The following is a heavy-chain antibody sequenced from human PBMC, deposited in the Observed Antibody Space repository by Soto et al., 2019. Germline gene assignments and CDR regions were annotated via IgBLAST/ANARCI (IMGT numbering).Heavy chain of an antibody. CDR1: GCPISSYY. V-gene: IGHV4-59*08. CDR3: ARQIPGEDIVVVPAAKDYYYYYMDV. CDR2: IYYSGST. D-gene: IGHD2-2*01. Sequence: PSEPLSRTSIRSGCPISSYYWSWIRQPPGKGLELIWYIYYSGSTNYNPSLKSRVTISVDTSKNQFSLKLSSVTAADTAVYYCARQIPGEDIVVVPAAKDYYYYYMDVWGKGT. J-gene: IGHJ6*03.